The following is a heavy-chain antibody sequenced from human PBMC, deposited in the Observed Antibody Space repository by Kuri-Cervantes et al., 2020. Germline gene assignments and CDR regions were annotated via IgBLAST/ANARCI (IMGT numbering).Heavy chain of an antibody. Sequence: SQTLSLTCAVSGGSISSGGYSWSWIRQPAGKGLEWIGRIYTSGSTNYNPSLKSRITISVDTSKNQFSLKLSSVTAADTAVYYCAREGGVVGGIYYYGLDVWGQGTTVTVSS. CDR3: AREGGVVGGIYYYGLDV. CDR1: GGSISSGGYS. V-gene: IGHV4-61*02. D-gene: IGHD2-15*01. J-gene: IGHJ6*02. CDR2: IYTSGST.